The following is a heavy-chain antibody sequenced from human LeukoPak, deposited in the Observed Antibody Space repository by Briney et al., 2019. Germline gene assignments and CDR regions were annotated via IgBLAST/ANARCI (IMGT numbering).Heavy chain of an antibody. CDR3: ARRPSYDFWSGYYGVDGLDV. Sequence: GESLKISCKTSGYRFVSHWIVWVRQMPGKGLEWLGIIYPGDSDTRYSPSFQGQVIISADKSISTAYLQWSSLRASDTAMYYCARRPSYDFWSGYYGVDGLDVWGQGTMVTVSS. J-gene: IGHJ3*01. V-gene: IGHV5-51*01. CDR1: GYRFVSHW. CDR2: IYPGDSDT. D-gene: IGHD3-3*01.